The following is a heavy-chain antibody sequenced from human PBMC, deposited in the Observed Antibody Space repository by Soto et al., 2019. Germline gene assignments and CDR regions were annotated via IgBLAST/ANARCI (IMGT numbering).Heavy chain of an antibody. CDR3: AKDLRSSTSRRQNTGAFDI. V-gene: IGHV3-23*01. Sequence: GGSLRLSCAASGFTFSSYAMSWVRQAPGKGLEWVSAISGSGGSTYYADSVKGRFTISRDNSKNTLYLQMNSLRAEDTAVYYCAKDLRSSTSRRQNTGAFDIWGQGTMVTVSS. J-gene: IGHJ3*02. CDR2: ISGSGGST. CDR1: GFTFSSYA. D-gene: IGHD2-2*01.